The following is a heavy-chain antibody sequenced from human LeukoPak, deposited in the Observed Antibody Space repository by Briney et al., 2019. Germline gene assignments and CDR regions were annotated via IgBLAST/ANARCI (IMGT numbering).Heavy chain of an antibody. CDR1: GFTFSNSW. V-gene: IGHV3-7*01. Sequence: GGSLRLSCAASGFTFSNSWMTWARQTPGMGLEWVANIKQDGTEEYYVDSVKGRFSISRDNAKNSLFLQMNSLRVEDTAVYYCARGFLWSWGQGTLVTVSS. CDR2: IKQDGTEE. CDR3: ARGFLWS. J-gene: IGHJ4*02. D-gene: IGHD2-8*02.